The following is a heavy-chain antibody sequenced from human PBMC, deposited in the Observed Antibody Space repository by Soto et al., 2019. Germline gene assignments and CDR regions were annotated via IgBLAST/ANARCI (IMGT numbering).Heavy chain of an antibody. CDR1: GCTFSSYA. CDR3: ARDYCSGGSCPSYGMDV. V-gene: IGHV1-69*13. Sequence: SVKVSCKASGCTFSSYAISWVRQAPGQGLEWMGGIIPIFGTANYAQKFQGRVTITADESTSTAYMELSSLRSEDTAVYYCARDYCSGGSCPSYGMDVWGQGTTVTVSS. D-gene: IGHD2-15*01. J-gene: IGHJ6*02. CDR2: IIPIFGTA.